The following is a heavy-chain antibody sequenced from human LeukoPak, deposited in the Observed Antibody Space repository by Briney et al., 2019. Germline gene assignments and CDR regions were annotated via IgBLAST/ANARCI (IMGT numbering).Heavy chain of an antibody. CDR1: GLTISDNF. D-gene: IGHD6-19*01. CDR3: ARDSSGWYHGVDV. V-gene: IGHV3-21*01. CDR2: ISSSSSYV. J-gene: IGHJ6*02. Sequence: GGSLRLSCAASGLTISDNFMGWVRQAPGKGLEWVSAISSSSSYVHYADSVKGRFTISRDNAKNSLYLQMNSLRADDTAVYYCARDSSGWYHGVDVWGQGTTVTVSS.